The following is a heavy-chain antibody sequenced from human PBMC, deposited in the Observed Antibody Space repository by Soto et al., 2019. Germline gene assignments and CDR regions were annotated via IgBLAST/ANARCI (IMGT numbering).Heavy chain of an antibody. CDR1: GYRFSSYW. Sequence: GESLKISFKGSGYRFSSYWISWVRQMPGKGLEWMGIIYPGDSDTIYSPSFQGQVTFSADKSTSTAYLQWSSLKASDTAMYYCARQGSNGAHYSYGMDVWGQGTTVTVSS. CDR2: IYPGDSDT. J-gene: IGHJ6*02. V-gene: IGHV5-51*01. CDR3: ARQGSNGAHYSYGMDV. D-gene: IGHD2-8*01.